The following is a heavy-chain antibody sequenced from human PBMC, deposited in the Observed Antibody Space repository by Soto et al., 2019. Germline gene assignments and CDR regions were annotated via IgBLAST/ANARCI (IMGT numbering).Heavy chain of an antibody. CDR3: AADPPNSYDILTGSPSGY. Sequence: VASVKVSCKASGFTFTSSAVQWVRQARGQRLEWIGWIVVGSGNTNYAQKFQERVTITRDMSTSTAYMELSSLRSEDTAVYYCAADPPNSYDILTGSPSGYWGQGTLVTVSS. V-gene: IGHV1-58*01. J-gene: IGHJ4*02. CDR1: GFTFTSSA. D-gene: IGHD3-9*01. CDR2: IVVGSGNT.